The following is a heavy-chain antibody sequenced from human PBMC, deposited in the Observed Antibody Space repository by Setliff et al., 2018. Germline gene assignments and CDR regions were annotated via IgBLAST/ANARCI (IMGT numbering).Heavy chain of an antibody. CDR1: GGSFSGYY. D-gene: IGHD5-12*01. V-gene: IGHV4-34*01. CDR3: TRGPDGYTYQGAFVI. Sequence: SLTCAVYGGSFSGYYWSWIRQPPGKGLEWIGEINHSGSTNYNPSLKSRVTISVDTSKNQFSLKLSSVTAADTAVYYCTRGPDGYTYQGAFVIWGQGTMVTVSS. J-gene: IGHJ3*02. CDR2: INHSGST.